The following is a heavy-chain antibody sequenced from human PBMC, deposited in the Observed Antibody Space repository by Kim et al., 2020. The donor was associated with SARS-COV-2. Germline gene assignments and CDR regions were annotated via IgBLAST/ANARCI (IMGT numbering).Heavy chain of an antibody. CDR1: GGSFSGYY. J-gene: IGHJ6*02. V-gene: IGHV4-34*01. D-gene: IGHD3-10*01. Sequence: SETLSLTCAVYGGSFSGYYWSWIRQPPGKGLEWIGEINHSGSTNYNPSLKSRVTISVDTSKNQFSLKLSSVTAADTAVYYCARGGRSGSGKVGNYYYGMDVWGQGTTVTVSS. CDR3: ARGGRSGSGKVGNYYYGMDV. CDR2: INHSGST.